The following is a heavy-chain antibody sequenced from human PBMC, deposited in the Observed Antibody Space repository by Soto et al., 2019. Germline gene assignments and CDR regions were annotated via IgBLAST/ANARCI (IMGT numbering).Heavy chain of an antibody. D-gene: IGHD3-10*01. CDR1: GLTFSSYG. V-gene: IGHV3-30*18. Sequence: PGGSLRPSCAASGLTFSSYGMHWVRQAPGKGLEWVAVISYDGSNKYYADSVKGRFTISRDNSKNTLYLQMNSLRAEDTAVYYCAKDSRITMFRGVSRTPYYYYGMEVWAQGTTVTVSS. J-gene: IGHJ6*02. CDR2: ISYDGSNK. CDR3: AKDSRITMFRGVSRTPYYYYGMEV.